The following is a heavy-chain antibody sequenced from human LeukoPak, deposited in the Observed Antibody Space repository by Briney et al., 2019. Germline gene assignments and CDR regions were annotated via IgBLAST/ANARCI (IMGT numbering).Heavy chain of an antibody. J-gene: IGHJ4*02. V-gene: IGHV3-21*01. CDR2: ISSSSSYI. CDR1: GFTFSSYS. Sequence: GGSLRLSCAASGFTFSSYSMNWVRQAPGKGLEWVSSISSSSSYIYYADSVKGRFTISRDNAKNSLYLQMNSLRAEDTAVYYCARDADWLTSYYDYWGQGTLVTVSS. D-gene: IGHD3-9*01. CDR3: ARDADWLTSYYDY.